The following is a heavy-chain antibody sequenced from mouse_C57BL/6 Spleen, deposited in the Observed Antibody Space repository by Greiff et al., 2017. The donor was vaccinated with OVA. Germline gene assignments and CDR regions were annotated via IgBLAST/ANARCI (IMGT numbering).Heavy chain of an antibody. V-gene: IGHV1-54*01. J-gene: IGHJ3*01. Sequence: VQLQQSGAELVRPGTSVKVSCKASGYAFTNYLIEWVKQRPGQGLEWIGVINPRSGGTNYNEKFKGKATLTADKSSSTAYMQLSSLTSEDSAVYFCALSDYGNYAFAYWGQGTLVTVSA. D-gene: IGHD2-1*01. CDR1: GYAFTNYL. CDR3: ALSDYGNYAFAY. CDR2: INPRSGGT.